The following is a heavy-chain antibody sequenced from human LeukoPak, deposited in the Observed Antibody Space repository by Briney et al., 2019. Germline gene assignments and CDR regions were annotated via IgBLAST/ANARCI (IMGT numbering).Heavy chain of an antibody. CDR3: AKDIGADYYYDSSGYFI. D-gene: IGHD3-22*01. Sequence: PGGSLRLSCAASGFTFNNYAMHWVRQVPGKGLEWVSLISGDGDSTYYPDSVKGGFTISRDNSKNSLYLQMNSLRTEDTALYYCAKDIGADYYYDSSGYFIWGQGTMVTVSS. CDR2: ISGDGDST. J-gene: IGHJ3*02. V-gene: IGHV3-43*02. CDR1: GFTFNNYA.